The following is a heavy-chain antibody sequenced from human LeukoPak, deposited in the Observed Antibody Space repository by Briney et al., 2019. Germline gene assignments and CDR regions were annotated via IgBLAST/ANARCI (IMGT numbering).Heavy chain of an antibody. V-gene: IGHV1-2*02. CDR3: ARDGLYYYGSGSYSYYYYMDV. CDR1: GYTFTGYY. D-gene: IGHD3-10*01. J-gene: IGHJ6*03. CDR2: INPNSGGT. Sequence: ASVKVSCKASGYTFTGYYMHWVRQAPGQGLEWMGWINPNSGGTNYAQKFQGRVTMTRDTSISTAYMELSRLRSDDTAVYYCARDGLYYYGSGSYSYYYYMDVWGKGTTVTISS.